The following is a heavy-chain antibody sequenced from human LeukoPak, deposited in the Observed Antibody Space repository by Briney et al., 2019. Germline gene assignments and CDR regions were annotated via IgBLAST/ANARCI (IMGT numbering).Heavy chain of an antibody. CDR2: IYYSGST. CDR3: ARDRRHYYDSSGYRRGYYFDY. D-gene: IGHD3-22*01. Sequence: SETLSLTCTVSGGSISSGGYYWSWIRQHPGKGLEWIGYIYYSGSTYYNPSLKSRVTISVDTSKNQFSLKLSSVTAADTAVYYCARDRRHYYDSSGYRRGYYFDYWGQGTLVTVSS. J-gene: IGHJ4*02. V-gene: IGHV4-31*03. CDR1: GGSISSGGYY.